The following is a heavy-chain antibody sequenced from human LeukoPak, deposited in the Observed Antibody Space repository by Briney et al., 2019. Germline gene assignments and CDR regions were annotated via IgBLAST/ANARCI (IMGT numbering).Heavy chain of an antibody. CDR3: ARSDSSSSVVVGRYYGMDV. D-gene: IGHD6-6*01. CDR1: GGSISSSSYY. CDR2: IYYSGRT. V-gene: IGHV4-39*02. Sequence: SETLSLTCTVSGGSISSSSYYWVWIRQSPGMGLEWIGTIYYSGRTYYNPSLKSRITIFVDTSKNHFSLQMSSVTAADTAVYYCARSDSSSSVVVGRYYGMDVWGQGTTVTVSS. J-gene: IGHJ6*02.